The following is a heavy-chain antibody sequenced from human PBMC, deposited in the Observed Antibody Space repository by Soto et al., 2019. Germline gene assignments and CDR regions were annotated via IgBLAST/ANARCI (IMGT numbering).Heavy chain of an antibody. J-gene: IGHJ5*02. D-gene: IGHD2-2*02. CDR3: ARGGYCSSTSCYKSRWFDP. V-gene: IGHV4-59*01. Sequence: PSETLSLTCTVSGGSISSYYWSWIRQPPGKGLEWIGYIYYSGSTNYNPSLKSRVTISVDTSKNQFSLKLSSVTAADTAVYYCARGGYCSSTSCYKSRWFDPWGQGTLVTVS. CDR2: IYYSGST. CDR1: GGSISSYY.